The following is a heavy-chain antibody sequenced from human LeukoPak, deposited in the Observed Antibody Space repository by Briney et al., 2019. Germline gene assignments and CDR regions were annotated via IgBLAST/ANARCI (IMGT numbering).Heavy chain of an antibody. CDR2: VGTCGDLT. CDR3: GEAGCLYGYIPFDY. CDR1: GFTFSSDA. Sequence: GRSLRLSCAASGFTFSSDAMTWGRQAPGKGLEWVSAVGTCGDLTYYEASVQARFPKSSYNSKNTVYLQMNSPTAEDTAVYYCGEAGCLYGYIPFDYW. V-gene: IGHV3-23*01. J-gene: IGHJ4*01. D-gene: IGHD5-24*01.